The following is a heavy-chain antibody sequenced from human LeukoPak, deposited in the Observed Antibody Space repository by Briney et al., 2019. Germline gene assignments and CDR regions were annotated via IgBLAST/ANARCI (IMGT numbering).Heavy chain of an antibody. D-gene: IGHD3-3*01. CDR1: GGSISSGNYY. J-gene: IGHJ6*04. V-gene: IGHV4-61*09. CDR2: IYRSGST. Sequence: PSQTLSLTCTVSGGSISSGNYYWSWIRQPAGKRLEWIGHIYRSGSTNYNPSLKSRVTISVDTSKNQFSLKLSSVTAADTAVYYCAIGPPYEPGVLDVWGKGTTVTISS. CDR3: AIGPPYEPGVLDV.